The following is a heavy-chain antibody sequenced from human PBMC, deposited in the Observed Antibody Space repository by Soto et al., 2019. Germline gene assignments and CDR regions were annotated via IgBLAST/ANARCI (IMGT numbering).Heavy chain of an antibody. V-gene: IGHV4-30-2*01. J-gene: IGHJ4*02. CDR2: IYHSGNT. D-gene: IGHD4-17*01. CDR3: ARGALRWSTSWDFDY. CDR1: GGSINSGAYS. Sequence: QLQLQESGSGLVKPSQTLSLTCAVSGGSINSGAYSWSWIRQPPGKGLEWIGYIYHSGNTYYNPSVKSRVNRSVDRFKNQSSLNLSSVTAADTAMYSCARGALRWSTSWDFDYWGQGTLVTVSS.